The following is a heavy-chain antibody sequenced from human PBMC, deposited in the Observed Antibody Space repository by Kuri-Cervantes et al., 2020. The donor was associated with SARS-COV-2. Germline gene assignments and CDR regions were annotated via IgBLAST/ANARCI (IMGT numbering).Heavy chain of an antibody. CDR2: IYTSGST. Sequence: GSLRLSCAVYGGSFSGYYWSWIRQPPGKGLEWIGHIYTSGSTNYNPSLKSRVTISVDTSKNQFSLKLSSVTGADTAVYYCARMANYYDSSGYENDAFDIWGQGQWSPSPQ. V-gene: IGHV4-4*08. J-gene: IGHJ3*02. CDR1: GGSFSGYY. CDR3: ARMANYYDSSGYENDAFDI. D-gene: IGHD3-22*01.